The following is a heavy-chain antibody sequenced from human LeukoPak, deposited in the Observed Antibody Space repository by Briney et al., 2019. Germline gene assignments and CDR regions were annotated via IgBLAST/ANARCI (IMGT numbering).Heavy chain of an antibody. CDR2: IIPIFGTA. CDR3: ARVGEVYCGGDCYPYWYFDL. CDR1: GGAFSSYA. V-gene: IGHV1-69*13. Sequence: SVKVSCKASGGAFSSYAISWVRQAPGQGLEWMGGIIPIFGTANYAQKFQGRVTITADESTSTAYMELSSLRSEDTAVYYCARVGEVYCGGDCYPYWYFDLWGRGTLVTVSS. J-gene: IGHJ2*01. D-gene: IGHD2-21*02.